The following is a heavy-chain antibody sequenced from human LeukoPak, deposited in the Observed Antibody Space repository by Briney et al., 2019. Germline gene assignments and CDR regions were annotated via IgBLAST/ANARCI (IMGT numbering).Heavy chain of an antibody. CDR1: GYTFTSYG. CDR2: ISAYNGNT. D-gene: IGHD3-10*01. CDR3: ARIPFPGYYYGSGAIDY. V-gene: IGHV1-18*01. J-gene: IGHJ4*02. Sequence: ASVKVSXKASGYTFTSYGISWVRQAPGQGLEWIGWISAYNGNTNYAQKLQGRVAMTTDTSTSTAYMELRSLRSDDTAVYYCARIPFPGYYYGSGAIDYWGQGTLVTVSS.